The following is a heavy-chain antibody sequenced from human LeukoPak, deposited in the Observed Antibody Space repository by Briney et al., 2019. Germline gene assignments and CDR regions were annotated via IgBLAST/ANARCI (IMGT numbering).Heavy chain of an antibody. CDR1: GGTFSSYA. CDR3: ACLSTGYYNGPYWFDP. V-gene: IGHV1-69*04. J-gene: IGHJ5*02. CDR2: IIPILGIA. D-gene: IGHD3-9*01. Sequence: GASVKVSCKASGGTFSSYAISWVRQAPGQGLEWMGRIIPILGIANYAQKFQGRVTITADKSTSTAYMELSSLRSEDTAVYYCACLSTGYYNGPYWFDPWGQGTLVTVSS.